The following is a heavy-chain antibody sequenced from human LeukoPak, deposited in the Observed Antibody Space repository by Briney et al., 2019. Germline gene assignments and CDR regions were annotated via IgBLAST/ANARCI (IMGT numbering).Heavy chain of an antibody. CDR1: GGSINSYY. V-gene: IGHV4-59*08. Sequence: SETLSLTCTVSGGSINSYYWSWIRQPPGRGLEWIGYVYYSGSTKYNPSLKSRVTISVDTSKNQFSLKLSSVTAADTAVYYCARHWGTTVVSPLTAWDYWGQGTLVTVSS. CDR2: VYYSGST. J-gene: IGHJ4*02. D-gene: IGHD4-23*01. CDR3: ARHWGTTVVSPLTAWDY.